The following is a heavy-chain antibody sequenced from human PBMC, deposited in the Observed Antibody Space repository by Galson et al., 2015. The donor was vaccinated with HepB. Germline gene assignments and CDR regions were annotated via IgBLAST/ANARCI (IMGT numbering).Heavy chain of an antibody. Sequence: SVKVSCKASGGTFSSYAISWVRQAPGQGLEWMGGIIPIFGTANYAQKFQGRVTITADESTSTAYMELSSLRSEDTAVYYCARALTIFGVVINGDAYYYGMDAWGQGTTVTVSS. J-gene: IGHJ6*02. CDR2: IIPIFGTA. V-gene: IGHV1-69*13. D-gene: IGHD3-3*01. CDR3: ARALTIFGVVINGDAYYYGMDA. CDR1: GGTFSSYA.